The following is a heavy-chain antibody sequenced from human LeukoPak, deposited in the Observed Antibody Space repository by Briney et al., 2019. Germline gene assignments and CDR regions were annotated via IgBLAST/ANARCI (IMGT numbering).Heavy chain of an antibody. CDR2: IYHSGST. V-gene: IGHV4-30-2*01. CDR3: ARGRRYCSGGSCSSWFDP. Sequence: SETLSLTCTVSGGSISSGGYYWSWIRQPPGKGLEWIGYIYHSGSTYYNPSLKSRVTISVDRSKNQFSLKLSSVTAADTAVYYCARGRRYCSGGSCSSWFDPWGQGTLVTVSS. J-gene: IGHJ5*02. D-gene: IGHD2-15*01. CDR1: GGSISSGGYY.